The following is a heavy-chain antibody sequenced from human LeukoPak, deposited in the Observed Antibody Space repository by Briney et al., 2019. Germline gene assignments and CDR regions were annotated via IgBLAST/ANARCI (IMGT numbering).Heavy chain of an antibody. CDR1: GGTFSSYA. Sequence: SVKVSCKASGGTFSSYAIGWVRQAPGQGLEWMGGIIPIFGTANYAQKFQGRVTITTDESTSTAYTELSSLRSEDTAVYYCASSLSEGHYYDDYWGQGTLVTVSS. J-gene: IGHJ4*02. CDR3: ASSLSEGHYYDDY. V-gene: IGHV1-69*05. CDR2: IIPIFGTA. D-gene: IGHD3-22*01.